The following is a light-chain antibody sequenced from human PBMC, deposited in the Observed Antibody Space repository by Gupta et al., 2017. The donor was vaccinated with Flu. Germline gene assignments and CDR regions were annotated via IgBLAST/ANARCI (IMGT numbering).Light chain of an antibody. J-gene: IGKJ4*01. Sequence: DIQMTPYPSSLSASVGDKITLSCRASQSVSSYLNWYQQKPGKAPRLLIYAASSLQSGVPSRFSGSGSVTDFTLTISSLQPEDVATYYCQHTYTYPPSLTFGGGTKVEI. CDR2: AAS. CDR1: QSVSSY. V-gene: IGKV1-39*01. CDR3: QHTYTYPPSLT.